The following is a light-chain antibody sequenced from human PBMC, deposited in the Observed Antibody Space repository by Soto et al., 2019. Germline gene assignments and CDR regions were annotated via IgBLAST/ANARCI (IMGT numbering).Light chain of an antibody. V-gene: IGKV3-20*01. J-gene: IGKJ2*01. CDR3: QQYGSSPT. CDR2: GAS. CDR1: QSVNNNY. Sequence: EIVLTQSPGTLSLSPGERATLSCRASQSVNNNYLAWYQQTPGQAPRLLIYGASSRATGIPDRFSGSGSGADFTITIIRLEAEDVAVFYCQQYGSSPTFGQGTKLEIK.